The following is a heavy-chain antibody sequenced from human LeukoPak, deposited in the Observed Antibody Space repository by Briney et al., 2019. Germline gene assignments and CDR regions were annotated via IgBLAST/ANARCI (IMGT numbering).Heavy chain of an antibody. CDR1: GYTFTGYY. CDR3: ASTVAAADHDPPRY. V-gene: IGHV1-2*02. J-gene: IGHJ4*02. CDR2: INPNSGGT. Sequence: ASVKVSCKASGYTFTGYYMHWVRQAPGQGLEWMGWINPNSGGTNYAQKFQGRVTMTRDTSISTAYMELSRLRSDDTAVYYCASTVAAADHDPPRYWGQGTLVTVSS. D-gene: IGHD6-13*01.